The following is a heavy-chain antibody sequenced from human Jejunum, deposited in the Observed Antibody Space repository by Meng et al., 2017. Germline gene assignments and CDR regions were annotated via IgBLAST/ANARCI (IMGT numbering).Heavy chain of an antibody. V-gene: IGHV3-74*01. CDR3: ARDSGKATFDY. Sequence: LVGSGGALAQPGGSLRLSCAASGFTFSNYWMFWVRQGPGKGLVWVSRIKSDGSDIAYADSVQGRFTISRDNAKNTLYLQMNSLRADDTAVYYCARDSGKATFDYWGQGTLVTVSS. CDR1: GFTFSNYW. CDR2: IKSDGSDI. D-gene: IGHD3-10*01. J-gene: IGHJ4*02.